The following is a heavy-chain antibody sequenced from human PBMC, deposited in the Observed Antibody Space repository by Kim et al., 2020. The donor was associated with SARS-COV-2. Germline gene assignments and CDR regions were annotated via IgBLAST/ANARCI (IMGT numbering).Heavy chain of an antibody. D-gene: IGHD3-22*01. V-gene: IGHV4-59*01. CDR1: GGSISYYY. CDR3: ARGKYYYGGSGNPRFWYFDP. CDR2: VFDSGST. Sequence: SVTLSLTCTVSGGSISYYYWSWIRQPPGKGLEWIGYVFDSGSTNYNPSLKSRVTISLDTSKKQFSLQLTSVTAADTAVYYCARGKYYYGGSGNPRFWYFDPWGRGTLVTVSS. J-gene: IGHJ2*01.